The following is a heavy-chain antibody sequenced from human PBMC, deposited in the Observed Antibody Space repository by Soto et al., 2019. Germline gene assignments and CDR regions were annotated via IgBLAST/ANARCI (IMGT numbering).Heavy chain of an antibody. CDR3: ARGGLYYGMDV. Sequence: AGGSLRLSCAASGFTFSDYYMTWIRQAPGQGLEWISYISINGRTIHYADSVKGRFTISRDNAKNSIYLQMESLRGEDTALYYCARGGLYYGMDVWGQGTTVTVSS. CDR1: GFTFSDYY. D-gene: IGHD6-25*01. V-gene: IGHV3-11*01. J-gene: IGHJ6*02. CDR2: ISINGRTI.